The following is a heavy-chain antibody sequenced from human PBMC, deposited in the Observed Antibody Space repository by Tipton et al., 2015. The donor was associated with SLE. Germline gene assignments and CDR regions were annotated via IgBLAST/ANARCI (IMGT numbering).Heavy chain of an antibody. CDR2: ISYSGGIT. CDR3: ARGGGRGYGV. CDR1: GFTFSSYA. V-gene: IGHV3-23*01. Sequence: SLRLSCAASGFTFSSYAMNWVRQASGKGLEWVSGISYSGGITYYADSVKGRFTISRDNSKNALYLLMNSLRAEDTAVYYCARGGGRGYGVWGQGTLVTVSP. J-gene: IGHJ4*02. D-gene: IGHD4/OR15-4a*01.